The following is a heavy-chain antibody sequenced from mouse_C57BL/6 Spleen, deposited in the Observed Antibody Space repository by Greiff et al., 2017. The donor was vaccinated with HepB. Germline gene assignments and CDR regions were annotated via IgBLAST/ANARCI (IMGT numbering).Heavy chain of an antibody. CDR1: GYAFSSSW. CDR3: ARSYYGSSYGFDY. V-gene: IGHV1-82*01. D-gene: IGHD1-1*01. J-gene: IGHJ2*01. Sequence: QVQLKESGPELVKPGASVKISCKASGYAFSSSWMNWVKQRPGKGLEWIGRIYPGDGDTNYNGKFKGKATLTADKSSSTAYMQLSSLTSEDSAVYFCARSYYGSSYGFDYWGQGTTLTVSS. CDR2: IYPGDGDT.